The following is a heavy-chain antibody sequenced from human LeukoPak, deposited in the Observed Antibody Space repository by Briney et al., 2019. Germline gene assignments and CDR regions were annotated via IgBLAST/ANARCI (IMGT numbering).Heavy chain of an antibody. CDR1: GFTFDSNG. J-gene: IGHJ4*02. Sequence: PGRSLRLSCVASGFTFDSNGMNWVRQAPDKGLEWVAFISYDGTTKFYAVSVKGRFTISRDSSKNILYLQMNSLRTEDTAVYYCVKGFYYNSRTYSSPLNYWGQGTLATVSS. CDR2: ISYDGTTK. D-gene: IGHD3-22*01. V-gene: IGHV3-30*18. CDR3: VKGFYYNSRTYSSPLNY.